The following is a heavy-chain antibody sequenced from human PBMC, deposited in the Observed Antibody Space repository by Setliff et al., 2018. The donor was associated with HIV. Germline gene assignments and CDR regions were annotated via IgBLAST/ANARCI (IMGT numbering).Heavy chain of an antibody. CDR1: GYTFNSYY. V-gene: IGHV1-46*02. CDR2: VNPSGNNA. CDR3: ARDSSTGWLSVDY. J-gene: IGHJ4*02. D-gene: IGHD6-19*01. Sequence: ASVKVSCKASGYTFNSYYMHWVRQAPGQGLEWMGLVNPSGNNAHYAQKFQGRVIMTRDTSTSALYLEVGSLISEDTAVYYCARDSSTGWLSVDYWGQGTLVTVSS.